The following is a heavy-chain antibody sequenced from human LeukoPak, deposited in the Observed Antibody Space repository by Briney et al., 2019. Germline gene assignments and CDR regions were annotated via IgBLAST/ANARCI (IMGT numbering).Heavy chain of an antibody. Sequence: SETLSLACTVSGGSISSGSYYWSWIRQPAGKGLEWIGRIYTSGSTNYSPSLKSRVTISVDTSKNQFSLKLSSVTAADTAVYYCARAGGGKSAVNWFDPWGQGTLVTVSS. CDR3: ARAGGGKSAVNWFDP. CDR1: GGSISSGSYY. D-gene: IGHD6-19*01. CDR2: IYTSGST. V-gene: IGHV4-61*02. J-gene: IGHJ5*02.